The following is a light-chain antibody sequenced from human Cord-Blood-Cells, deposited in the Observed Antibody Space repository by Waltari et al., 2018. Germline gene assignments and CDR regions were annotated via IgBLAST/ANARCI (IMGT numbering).Light chain of an antibody. CDR3: CSYAGSYNV. J-gene: IGLJ1*01. CDR2: DVS. Sequence: QFALTQPRSVSGSPGPSVTISSTGTSSAAGGYNHVSGYPQHPCKAPKLTTYDVSTRPSGVPDRFSGSKSGNTASLTISGLQAEDEADYYCCSYAGSYNVFGTGTKVTVL. V-gene: IGLV2-11*01. CDR1: SSAAGGYNH.